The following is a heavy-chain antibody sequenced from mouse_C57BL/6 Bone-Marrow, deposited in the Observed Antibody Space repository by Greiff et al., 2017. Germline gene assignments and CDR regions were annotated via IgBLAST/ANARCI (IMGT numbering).Heavy chain of an antibody. CDR3: ARFGRYWYFDV. CDR2: ILPGNGST. V-gene: IGHV1-9*01. Sequence: VQLQESGAELMKPGASVKLSCKASGYTFTGYWIEWVKQRPGHGLEWIGEILPGNGSTNYNEKFKGKATFTADTYSNTAYMQLNSLTTEDSAIYYCARFGRYWYFDVWGTGTTVTVSS. J-gene: IGHJ1*03. CDR1: GYTFTGYW.